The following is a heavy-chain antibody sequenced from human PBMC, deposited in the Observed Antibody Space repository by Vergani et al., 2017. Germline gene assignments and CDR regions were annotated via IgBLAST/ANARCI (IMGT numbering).Heavy chain of an antibody. J-gene: IGHJ4*02. CDR3: ARGGKGIIMVVPSTHL. V-gene: IGHV3-30*02. CDR2: IGYDGRIK. CDR1: GFSFNTYG. D-gene: IGHD2-15*01. Sequence: QVQLVETGGGVVQPGGSLTLYCATSGFSFNTYGAHWVRQAPGKGLEWVAFIGYDGRIKYNVDSVKCRFTISRDTSKKTLSLQMRSLRADDTAVYYCARGGKGIIMVVPSTHLWGQGTQVSVS.